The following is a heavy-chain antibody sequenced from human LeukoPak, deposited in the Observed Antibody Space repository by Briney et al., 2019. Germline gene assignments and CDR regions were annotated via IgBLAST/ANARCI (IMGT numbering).Heavy chain of an antibody. D-gene: IGHD1-14*01. CDR2: IYTSGST. CDR1: GNSISSGDNY. V-gene: IGHV4-61*02. J-gene: IGHJ4*02. CDR3: ARGTTLVHFDY. Sequence: PSETLSLTCTVSGNSISSGDNYWSWIRQPAGKGLEWIGRIYTSGSTYYNPSLKSRVTISVDTSKNQFSLKLSSVTAADTAVYYCARGTTLVHFDYWGQGTLVTVSS.